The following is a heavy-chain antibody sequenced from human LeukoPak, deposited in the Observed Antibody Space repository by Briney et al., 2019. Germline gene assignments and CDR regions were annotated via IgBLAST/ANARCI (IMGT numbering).Heavy chain of an antibody. V-gene: IGHV4-4*02. J-gene: IGHJ4*02. D-gene: IGHD3-10*01. Sequence: SETLSLTCAVSGGSISSSNWWSWVRQPPGKGLEWIGEIYHSGSTNYNPSLKSRVTISVDKSKNQFSLKLSSVTAADTAVYYCAREGDASGSYYNYWGQGILVTVSS. CDR1: GGSISSSNW. CDR2: IYHSGST. CDR3: AREGDASGSYYNY.